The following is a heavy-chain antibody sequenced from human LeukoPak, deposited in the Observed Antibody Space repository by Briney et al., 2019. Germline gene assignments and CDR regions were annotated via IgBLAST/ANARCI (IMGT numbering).Heavy chain of an antibody. Sequence: GGSLRLSCAASGFTFSSYSMNWVRQAPGKGLEWVSSISSSSSYIYYADSVKGRFTISRDNARNSLYLQMNSLRADDTAVYYCAKDTKWQLNAYYFDYWGQGTLVTVSS. V-gene: IGHV3-21*01. J-gene: IGHJ4*02. CDR2: ISSSSSYI. CDR1: GFTFSSYS. D-gene: IGHD1-26*01. CDR3: AKDTKWQLNAYYFDY.